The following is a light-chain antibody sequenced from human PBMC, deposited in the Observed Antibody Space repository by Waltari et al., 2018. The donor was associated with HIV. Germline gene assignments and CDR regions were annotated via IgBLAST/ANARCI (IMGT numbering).Light chain of an antibody. Sequence: QSVLTQPPSASGTPGQRVTISCYGSSSNIGSNPVNWYQQLPGTAPKLLIYSNNQRPSGVPDRFSGSKSGTSASLAISGLQSEDEADYYCAAWDDSLNVVFGGGTKLTVL. CDR2: SNN. CDR3: AAWDDSLNVV. V-gene: IGLV1-44*01. J-gene: IGLJ2*01. CDR1: SSNIGSNP.